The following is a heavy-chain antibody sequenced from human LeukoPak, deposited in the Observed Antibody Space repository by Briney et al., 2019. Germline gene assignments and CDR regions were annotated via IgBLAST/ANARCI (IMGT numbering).Heavy chain of an antibody. J-gene: IGHJ4*02. Sequence: SETLSLTCAVYGGSFSGYYWSWIRQPPGKGLEWIGEINHSGSTNYNPSLKSRVTISVDTSKNQFPLKLSSVTAADTAVYYCARARLSGTTYNYWGQGTLVTVSS. CDR3: ARARLSGTTYNY. CDR1: GGSFSGYY. CDR2: INHSGST. D-gene: IGHD1-7*01. V-gene: IGHV4-34*01.